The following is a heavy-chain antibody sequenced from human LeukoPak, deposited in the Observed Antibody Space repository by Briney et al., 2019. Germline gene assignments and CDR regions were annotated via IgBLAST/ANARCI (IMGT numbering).Heavy chain of an antibody. CDR3: ARDMASSGRIDY. J-gene: IGHJ4*02. D-gene: IGHD6-19*01. V-gene: IGHV3-21*01. CDR1: GFTFSSYS. CDR2: ISSSSSYI. Sequence: PGGSLRLSCAASGFTFSSYSMNWVRQAPGKGLEWVSSISSSSSYIYYADSVKGRFTISRDNAKNSLYLQMNSLRAEDTAVYYCARDMASSGRIDYWGQGTLVTVSS.